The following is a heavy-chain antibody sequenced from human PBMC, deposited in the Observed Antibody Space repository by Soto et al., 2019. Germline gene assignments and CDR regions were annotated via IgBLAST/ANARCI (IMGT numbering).Heavy chain of an antibody. V-gene: IGHV3-33*01. CDR2: IWYDGSNK. CDR1: GFTFSSYG. D-gene: IGHD3-3*01. CDR3: ARANAYYDFWSGYYTNYYYGMDV. Sequence: GGSLRLSCAASGFTFSSYGMHWVRQAPGKGLEWVAVIWYDGSNKYYADSVKGRFTISRDNSKNTLYLQMNSLRAEDTAVYYCARANAYYDFWSGYYTNYYYGMDVWGQGTTVTVSS. J-gene: IGHJ6*02.